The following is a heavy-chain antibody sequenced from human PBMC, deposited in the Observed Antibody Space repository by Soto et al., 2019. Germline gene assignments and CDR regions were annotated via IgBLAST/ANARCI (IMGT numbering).Heavy chain of an antibody. Sequence: QVQLQESGPGLVKPSQTLSLTCTVSGGSISSGDYYWSWIRQPPGKGLEWIGYIYYSGSTYYNPSPKSRLTISVDTTKNQSSLKLSSVTAADTAVYYWARDTSWLQFLDYWGQGTLVTVSS. J-gene: IGHJ4*02. CDR2: IYYSGST. CDR3: ARDTSWLQFLDY. CDR1: GGSISSGDYY. D-gene: IGHD5-12*01. V-gene: IGHV4-30-4*01.